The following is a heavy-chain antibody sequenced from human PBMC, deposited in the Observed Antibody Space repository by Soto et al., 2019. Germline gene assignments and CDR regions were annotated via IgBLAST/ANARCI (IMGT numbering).Heavy chain of an antibody. CDR2: ISSSSSYT. CDR1: GFTFSDYY. Sequence: PGGSLRLSCAASGFTFSDYYMSWIRQAPGKGLEWVSYISSSSSYTNYADSVKGRFTISRDNAKNSLYLQMNSLRAEDTAVYYCARDFGEDGTTFDYWGPGTLVTVSS. J-gene: IGHJ4*02. V-gene: IGHV3-11*06. CDR3: ARDFGEDGTTFDY. D-gene: IGHD1-1*01.